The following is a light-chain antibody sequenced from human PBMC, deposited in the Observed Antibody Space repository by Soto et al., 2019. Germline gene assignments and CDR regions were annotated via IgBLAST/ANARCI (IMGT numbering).Light chain of an antibody. CDR2: GAS. J-gene: IGKJ1*01. Sequence: EVVMTQSPATLSVSPGERATLSCRASQGVNTNLAWYQQKPGQAPRLLIYGASTRATGIPARFSGSGSGTDFTLTISSLQSEDFALYYCQQYNNWPPWTIGQGTKVEIK. CDR1: QGVNTN. CDR3: QQYNNWPPWT. V-gene: IGKV3-15*01.